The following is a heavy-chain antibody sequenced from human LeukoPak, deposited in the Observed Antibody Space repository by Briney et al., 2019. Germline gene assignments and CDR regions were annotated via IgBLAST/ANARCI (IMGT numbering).Heavy chain of an antibody. Sequence: SETLSLTCIVSGADISGQYWSWIRRPPGKGLEWIGYVHSSGFTNYSPSLQSRVTISIDKSKNQFSLNLSSVTAADTAVYYCARNSYYYNSGEGAFDIWGQGTMVTVSS. CDR1: GADISGQY. V-gene: IGHV4-59*11. D-gene: IGHD3-22*01. J-gene: IGHJ3*02. CDR2: VHSSGFT. CDR3: ARNSYYYNSGEGAFDI.